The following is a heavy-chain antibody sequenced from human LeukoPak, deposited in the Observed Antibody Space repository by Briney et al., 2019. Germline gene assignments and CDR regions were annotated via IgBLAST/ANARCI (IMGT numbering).Heavy chain of an antibody. V-gene: IGHV3-30*04. D-gene: IGHD2-8*02. CDR1: GFTFSSYA. J-gene: IGHJ6*03. Sequence: GGSLRLSCAASGFTFSSYAMNWVRQAPGKGLEWVAVISYDGGNKYYADSVKGRFTISRDNSKNTLYLQMNRLRAEDTAVYYCARSPPGPYYYYYYMDVWGKGTTVTFSS. CDR2: ISYDGGNK. CDR3: ARSPPGPYYYYYYMDV.